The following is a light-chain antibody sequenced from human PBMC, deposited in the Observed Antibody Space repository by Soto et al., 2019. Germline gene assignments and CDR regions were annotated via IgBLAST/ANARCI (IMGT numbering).Light chain of an antibody. Sequence: DIQMTQSPSSLSASVEDRVTITCRASQGINIFLAWFQQKPGKAPNLLISAASTLQSGVPSRFSGSGSETEFTLTITSLQPEDSATYYCQQRNSYPRTFGQGTKVDI. J-gene: IGKJ2*01. CDR1: QGINIF. CDR3: QQRNSYPRT. CDR2: AAS. V-gene: IGKV1-9*01.